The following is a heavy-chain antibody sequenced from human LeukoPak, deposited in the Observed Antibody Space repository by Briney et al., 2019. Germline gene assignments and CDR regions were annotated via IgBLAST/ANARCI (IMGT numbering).Heavy chain of an antibody. D-gene: IGHD6-6*01. CDR2: IQQDGSVK. Sequence: GGSLRLSCAPSGFTFSNYWMSLVRQAPGKGLEWVANIQQDGSVKYYVDSVKGRFTISRDNAKNFLQMNSLRVEDTAVYYCARIGYSSSSLDYWGQGTLVTVSS. CDR1: GFTFSNYW. CDR3: ARIGYSSSSLDY. V-gene: IGHV3-7*01. J-gene: IGHJ4*02.